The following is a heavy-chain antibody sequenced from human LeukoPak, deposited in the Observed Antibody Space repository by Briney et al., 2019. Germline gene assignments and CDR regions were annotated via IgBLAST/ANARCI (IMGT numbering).Heavy chain of an antibody. CDR2: ISAYNGNT. Sequence: GASVKVPCKASGYTFTSYGISWVRQAPGQGLEWMGWISAYNGNTNYAQKLQGRVTMTTDTSTSTAYMELRSLRSDDTAVYYCAREGAVVEVPAADNYYYYYGMDVWGQGTTVTVSS. D-gene: IGHD2-2*01. CDR1: GYTFTSYG. J-gene: IGHJ6*02. CDR3: AREGAVVEVPAADNYYYYYGMDV. V-gene: IGHV1-18*01.